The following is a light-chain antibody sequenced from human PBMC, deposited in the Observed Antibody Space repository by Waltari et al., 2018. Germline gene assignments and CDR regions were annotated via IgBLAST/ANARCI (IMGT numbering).Light chain of an antibody. J-gene: IGKJ1*01. V-gene: IGKV3-20*01. CDR2: DAS. CDR1: QSVSRA. CDR3: QHYVRLPAT. Sequence: EIVLTQSPGTLPLSLGERATRSCTASQSVSRALTWYQQKPGQAPRLLIYDASTRATGIPDRFSGSGSGTDFSLTISRLEPDDFAVYYCQHYVRLPATFGQGTTVEI.